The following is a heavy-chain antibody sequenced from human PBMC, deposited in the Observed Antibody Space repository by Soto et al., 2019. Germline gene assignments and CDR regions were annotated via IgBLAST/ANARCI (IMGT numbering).Heavy chain of an antibody. D-gene: IGHD2-21*01. J-gene: IGHJ4*02. CDR1: GFTFSSYG. Sequence: QVQLVESGGGEVQPGRSLRLSCAASGFTFSSYGMHWVRQAPGKGLEWVAVIWYDGSNKYYADSVKGRFTISRDNSKNTLYLQMNSLRAEDTAVYYCARDSIYSRFDYWGQGTLVTVSS. CDR3: ARDSIYSRFDY. V-gene: IGHV3-33*01. CDR2: IWYDGSNK.